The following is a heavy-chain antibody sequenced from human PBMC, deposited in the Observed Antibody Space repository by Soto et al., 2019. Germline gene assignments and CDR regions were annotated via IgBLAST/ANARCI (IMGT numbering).Heavy chain of an antibody. CDR2: IYHRGNT. J-gene: IGHJ4*02. Sequence: QVQLQESGPGLVKPSGTLSLTCAVSGGTISSSNWWSWVRQPPGKGLEWIGEIYHRGNTNYNPSPKSRVTRAVEKSRTQCSLKLSSVTAADTAVYYCARRWGEGRVDYWGQGPLVTVSS. CDR3: ARRWGEGRVDY. D-gene: IGHD3-10*01. V-gene: IGHV4-4*02. CDR1: GGTISSSNW.